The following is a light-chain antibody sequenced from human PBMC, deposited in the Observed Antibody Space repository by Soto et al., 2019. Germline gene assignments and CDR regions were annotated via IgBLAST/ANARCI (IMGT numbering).Light chain of an antibody. CDR2: DAS. CDR3: QNWSDWPLFT. V-gene: IGKV3-15*01. CDR1: QSVSRY. Sequence: DIVMTQSPATLSVSPGETATLSCRASQSVSRYLAWYQHTPGQAPRLLIYDASTRPTGIPARFSGSRSATEFTLTTSGLQSEDFAVYSCQNWSDWPLFTVGQGTRVEIK. J-gene: IGKJ5*01.